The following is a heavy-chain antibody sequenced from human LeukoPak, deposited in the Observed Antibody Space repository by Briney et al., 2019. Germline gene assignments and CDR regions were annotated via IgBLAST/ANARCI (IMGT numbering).Heavy chain of an antibody. CDR1: GFTFSTYS. Sequence: PGGSLRLSCAASGFTFSTYSMNWVRQAPGKGPEWVSSISSTSSYIYYTDSVKGRFTIYRDNAKNSLYLQMNSLRAEDTAVYYCARGPSCGGDCYSSWFDFWGQGTLVTVSS. CDR2: ISSTSSYI. CDR3: ARGPSCGGDCYSSWFDF. V-gene: IGHV3-21*01. J-gene: IGHJ5*01. D-gene: IGHD2-21*02.